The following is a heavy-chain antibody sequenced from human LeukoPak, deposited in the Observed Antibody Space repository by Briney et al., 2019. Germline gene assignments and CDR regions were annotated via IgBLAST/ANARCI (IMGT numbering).Heavy chain of an antibody. D-gene: IGHD2-15*01. V-gene: IGHV4-30-4*01. J-gene: IGHJ5*01. CDR3: AGRGLRYCGGGGCFGDFDS. CDR2: IYYSGRT. Sequence: SQTLSLTCTVSGGSISSDYYWSWIRQPPGKGLEWIGYIYYSGRTYYNLSLKSRVTISVDTSKNQFSLNLGSVIAADTAVFYCAGRGLRYCGGGGCFGDFDSWGPGTLVTVSS. CDR1: GGSISSDYY.